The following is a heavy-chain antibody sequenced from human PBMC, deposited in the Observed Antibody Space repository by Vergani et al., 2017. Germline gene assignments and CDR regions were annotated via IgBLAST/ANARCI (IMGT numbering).Heavy chain of an antibody. CDR2: INHSGST. Sequence: QVQLQQWGAGLLKPSETLSLTCAVYGGYFRGYYWSWIRQPPGKGLEWIGEINHSGSTNYNPSLKSRVTISVDTSKNQFSLKLSSVTAADTAVYYCARGPYSNYYYYYYGMDVWGQGTTVTVSS. J-gene: IGHJ6*02. CDR1: GGYFRGYY. CDR3: ARGPYSNYYYYYYGMDV. V-gene: IGHV4-34*01. D-gene: IGHD4-11*01.